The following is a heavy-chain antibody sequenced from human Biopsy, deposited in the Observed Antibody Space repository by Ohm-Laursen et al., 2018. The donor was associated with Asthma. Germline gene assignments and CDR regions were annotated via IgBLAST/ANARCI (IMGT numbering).Heavy chain of an antibody. CDR1: GDAFATYT. Sequence: SVKVSCNTSGDAFATYTYSWVRQAPGQGLEWLGGLSPMLGRPNYAERFQGRVTITADRSTSTAYMELSSLTIEDTAVYYCSRAVTILQEWSGGMDVWGQGTTVTVSS. D-gene: IGHD3-3*01. J-gene: IGHJ6*02. V-gene: IGHV1-69*10. CDR3: SRAVTILQEWSGGMDV. CDR2: LSPMLGRP.